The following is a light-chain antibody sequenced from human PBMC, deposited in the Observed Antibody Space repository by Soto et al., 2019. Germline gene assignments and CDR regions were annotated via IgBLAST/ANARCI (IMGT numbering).Light chain of an antibody. CDR2: DVS. CDR3: SSYTSSSTYV. V-gene: IGLV2-18*02. Sequence: QSALTQPPSVSGSPGQSVAISCTGTSSDVGGSNGVSWYQQPPGTAPKLMIYDVSNRPSGVPDRFSGSKSGNTASLTISGLQAEDEGDYYYSSYTSSSTYVFGTGTKLTVL. CDR1: SSDVGGSNG. J-gene: IGLJ1*01.